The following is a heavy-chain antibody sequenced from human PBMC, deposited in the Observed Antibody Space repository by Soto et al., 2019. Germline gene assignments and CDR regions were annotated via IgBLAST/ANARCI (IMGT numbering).Heavy chain of an antibody. CDR1: GFTFSSYA. CDR2: ISGSGGST. V-gene: IGHV3-23*01. D-gene: IGHD3-3*01. J-gene: IGHJ6*03. CDR3: AKIGGGLLRLVEWPSGHMDV. Sequence: EVQLLESGGGLVQPGGSLRLSCAASGFTFSSYAMSWVRQAPGKGLEWVSAISGSGGSTYYADSVKGRFTISRDNSKNTLYLQLYSLIAEDTAVYYCAKIGGGLLRLVEWPSGHMDVWGKGTTVTVSS.